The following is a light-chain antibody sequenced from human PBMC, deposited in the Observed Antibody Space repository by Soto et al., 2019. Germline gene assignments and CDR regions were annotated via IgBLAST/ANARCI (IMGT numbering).Light chain of an antibody. CDR2: AAH. Sequence: DIPMTQSPSSLSASVGDRVTITCRASESISNYLNWYEQKPGKAPKLLIYAAHTLQSGVPSRFRGSGSGTDFTLTISSLQPEDFATYYCQQTYSSPETFGQGTKVE. V-gene: IGKV1-39*01. CDR1: ESISNY. CDR3: QQTYSSPET. J-gene: IGKJ1*01.